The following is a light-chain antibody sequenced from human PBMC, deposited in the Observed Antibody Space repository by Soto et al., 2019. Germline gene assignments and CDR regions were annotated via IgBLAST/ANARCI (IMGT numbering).Light chain of an antibody. V-gene: IGKV3-20*01. CDR1: QSVSSSY. CDR2: GAS. CDR3: QQYGSSPRT. Sequence: EIVLTQSPGTLSLSPGERATLSCRASQSVSSSYLAWYQQKPGQAPRLLMYGASSRATGIPDRFSGSWSGTYVTLTISRLEPEDFAVYYCQQYGSSPRTFGQGTKVEIK. J-gene: IGKJ1*01.